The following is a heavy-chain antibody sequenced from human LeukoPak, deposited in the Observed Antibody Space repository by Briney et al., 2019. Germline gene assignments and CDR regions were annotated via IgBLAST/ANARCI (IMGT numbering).Heavy chain of an antibody. V-gene: IGHV3-30-3*01. J-gene: IGHJ3*02. CDR1: GFTFSSYA. Sequence: PGGSLRLSCAASGFTFSSYAMHWVRQAPGKGLEWVAVISYDGSNKYYADSVKGRFTISRDNSKNTLYLQMNSLRAEDTAVYYCARDGYYYNSSGYSLLDAFDIWGQGTMVTVSS. D-gene: IGHD3-22*01. CDR3: ARDGYYYNSSGYSLLDAFDI. CDR2: ISYDGSNK.